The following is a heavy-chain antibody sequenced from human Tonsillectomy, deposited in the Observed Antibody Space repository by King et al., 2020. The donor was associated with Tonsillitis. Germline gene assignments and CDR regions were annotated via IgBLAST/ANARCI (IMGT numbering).Heavy chain of an antibody. D-gene: IGHD2-2*01. CDR1: GFTFSSYA. V-gene: IGHV3-23*04. CDR2: ISGSGGST. Sequence: VQLVESGGGLVQPGGSLRLSCAAPGFTFSSYAMSWVRQAPGKGLEWGSAISGSGGSTYYADSVKGRFTISRANSKNTLYLQMNSLRAEDTAVYYCAKRRYQLLFFFDYWGQGTLVTVSS. J-gene: IGHJ4*02. CDR3: AKRRYQLLFFFDY.